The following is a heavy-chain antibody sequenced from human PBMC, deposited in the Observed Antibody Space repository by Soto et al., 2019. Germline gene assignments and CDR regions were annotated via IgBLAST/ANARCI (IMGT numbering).Heavy chain of an antibody. J-gene: IGHJ4*02. V-gene: IGHV4-31*03. CDR1: GGSISSGGYY. D-gene: IGHD4-17*01. Sequence: SETLSLTCTVSGGSISSGGYYWSWIRQHPGKGLEWIGYIYYSGSTYYNPSLKSRVTISVDTSKNQFSLKLSSVTAADTAVYYSARESDYACDYWGQGTLVTVSS. CDR3: ARESDYACDY. CDR2: IYYSGST.